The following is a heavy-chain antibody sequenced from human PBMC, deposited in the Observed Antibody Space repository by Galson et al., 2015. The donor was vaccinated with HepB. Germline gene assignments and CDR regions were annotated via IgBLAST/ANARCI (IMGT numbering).Heavy chain of an antibody. J-gene: IGHJ3*02. Sequence: SLRLSCAASGFTFSSYGMHWVRQAPGKGLEWVAVISYDGSNKYYADSVKGRFTISRDNSKNTLYLQMNSLRAEDTAVYYCAKDRRDGYNFDAFDIWGQGTMVTVSS. CDR1: GFTFSSYG. D-gene: IGHD5-24*01. V-gene: IGHV3-30*18. CDR3: AKDRRDGYNFDAFDI. CDR2: ISYDGSNK.